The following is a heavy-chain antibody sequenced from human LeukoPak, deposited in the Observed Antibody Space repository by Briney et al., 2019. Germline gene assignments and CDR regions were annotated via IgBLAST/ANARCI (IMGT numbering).Heavy chain of an antibody. D-gene: IGHD1-14*01. CDR1: GGSVSSYY. Sequence: PSETLSLTCSVSGGSVSSYYWSWIRQSPGKGLEWIGYILNSGRTNYNPSLKSRVTGFVDTSKNQVSLRLSSVTAADTAVYYCARHGTISSESYFDYWGQGALVTVSS. J-gene: IGHJ4*02. CDR2: ILNSGRT. V-gene: IGHV4-59*08. CDR3: ARHGTISSESYFDY.